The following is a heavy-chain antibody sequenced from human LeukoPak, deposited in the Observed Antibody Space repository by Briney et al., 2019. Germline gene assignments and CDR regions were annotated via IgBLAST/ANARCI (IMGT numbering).Heavy chain of an antibody. Sequence: SVKVSCKASGGTFSSYAISWVRKAPGQGLEWMGGIIPIFGTANYAQKFQGRVTITADKSTSTAYMELSSLRSEDTAVYYCARHLSSGWLFDYWGQGTLVTVSS. CDR3: ARHLSSGWLFDY. V-gene: IGHV1-69*06. D-gene: IGHD6-19*01. CDR1: GGTFSSYA. J-gene: IGHJ4*02. CDR2: IIPIFGTA.